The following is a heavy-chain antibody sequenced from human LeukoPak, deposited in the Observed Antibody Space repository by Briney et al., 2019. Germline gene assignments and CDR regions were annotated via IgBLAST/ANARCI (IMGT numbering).Heavy chain of an antibody. CDR1: GFTFSKYA. J-gene: IGHJ4*02. CDR2: ISVSGGST. D-gene: IGHD3-22*01. Sequence: GGSLKLSCAASGFTFSKYAMTWVRQAPGKGLEWVSGISVSGGSTNYADSVKGRFTISRDNSKNTLYLQMNSLRAEDTAVYYCAKSNYFDSGGYYFFDYWGQGTLVTVSS. CDR3: AKSNYFDSGGYYFFDY. V-gene: IGHV3-23*01.